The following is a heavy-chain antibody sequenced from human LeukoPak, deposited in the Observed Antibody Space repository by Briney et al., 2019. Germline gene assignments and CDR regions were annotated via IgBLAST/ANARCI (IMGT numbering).Heavy chain of an antibody. CDR2: ISSSTGYI. V-gene: IGHV3-21*01. J-gene: IGHJ4*02. Sequence: GGTLRLSCAASGFTFSSYNMNWVRQAPGKGLEWVSSISSSTGYIYYADSVKGRFTISRDNAKNSLYLQMNSLRAEDTAVYYCARVVGATKEEYYFDYWGQGTLVTVSS. CDR3: ARVVGATKEEYYFDY. D-gene: IGHD1-26*01. CDR1: GFTFSSYN.